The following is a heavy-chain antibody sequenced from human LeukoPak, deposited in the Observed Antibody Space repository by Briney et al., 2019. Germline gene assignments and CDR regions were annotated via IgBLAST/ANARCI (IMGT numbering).Heavy chain of an antibody. CDR3: AKGFDFWRGLYYFDH. J-gene: IGHJ4*02. D-gene: IGHD3-3*01. CDR1: GITFTDHG. Sequence: GRSLRLSXAASGITFTDHGLSWVRPAPGEGLEWVASISGSGGVTLYADSVRGRCVISRDNYRSRVYLEMNRLRAEDTAVYYCAKGFDFWRGLYYFDHWGQGTLVTVSS. V-gene: IGHV3-23*01. CDR2: ISGSGGVT.